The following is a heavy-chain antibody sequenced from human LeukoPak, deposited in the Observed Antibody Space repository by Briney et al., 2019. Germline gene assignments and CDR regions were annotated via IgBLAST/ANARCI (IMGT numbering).Heavy chain of an antibody. J-gene: IGHJ4*02. V-gene: IGHV1-18*01. CDR3: ARDDRMITFGGVIVSSY. D-gene: IGHD3-16*02. Sequence: GASVKVSCKASGYTFTSYGISWVRQAPGQGLEWMGWIGAYNGNTNYAQKLQGRVTMTTDTSTSTAYMELRSLRSDDTAVYYCARDDRMITFGGVIVSSYWGQGTLVTVSS. CDR2: IGAYNGNT. CDR1: GYTFTSYG.